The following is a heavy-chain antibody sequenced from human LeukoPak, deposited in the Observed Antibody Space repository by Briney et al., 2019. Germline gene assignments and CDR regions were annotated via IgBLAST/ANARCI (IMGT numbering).Heavy chain of an antibody. CDR1: GFTFSSYA. V-gene: IGHV3-23*01. J-gene: IGHJ5*02. CDR3: AKILSYDILTGYYHH. CDR2: ISVTGGST. Sequence: PGGSLRLSCAASGFTFSSYAMSCVRQAPGKGLEWVSAISVTGGSTYYADSVKGRFTISRDNSKNTLYLQMNNLRAEDTAVYYCAKILSYDILTGYYHHWGQGNLVTVSS. D-gene: IGHD3-9*01.